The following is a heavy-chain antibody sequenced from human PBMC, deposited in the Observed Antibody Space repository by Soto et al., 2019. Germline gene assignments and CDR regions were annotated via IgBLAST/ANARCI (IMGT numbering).Heavy chain of an antibody. CDR3: ARDDSSAFDI. Sequence: GGSLRLSCAASGFTFTSYSMNWVRQAPGKGLEWVSYIRGTTHYADSVKGRFTISRDNARSSLYLQMNSLRADDTAVYYCARDDSSAFDIWGQGTMVTVS. CDR2: IRGTT. J-gene: IGHJ3*02. V-gene: IGHV3-48*01. CDR1: GFTFTSYS. D-gene: IGHD2-21*01.